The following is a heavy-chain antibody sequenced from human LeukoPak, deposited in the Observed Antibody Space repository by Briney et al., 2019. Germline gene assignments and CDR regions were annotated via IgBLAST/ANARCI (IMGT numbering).Heavy chain of an antibody. CDR3: ARGDARGYSYGHFHFDH. J-gene: IGHJ4*01. Sequence: IPSETLSLTCTVSGGSISSYYWSWIRQPPGKGLEWIGYIYYSGSTNYNPSLKSRVTVSVDTSKNQFSLKLSSVTAADTAVYYCARGDARGYSYGHFHFDHWGHGTLVTVSS. V-gene: IGHV4-59*01. CDR2: IYYSGST. D-gene: IGHD5-18*01. CDR1: GGSISSYY.